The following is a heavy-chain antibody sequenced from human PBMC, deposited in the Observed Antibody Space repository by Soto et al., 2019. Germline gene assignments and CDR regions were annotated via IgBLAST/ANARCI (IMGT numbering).Heavy chain of an antibody. CDR1: GFTFSSYA. CDR3: AKDTVTTYYYDSSGYSFIDI. J-gene: IGHJ3*02. CDR2: ISGSGGST. V-gene: IGHV3-23*01. D-gene: IGHD3-22*01. Sequence: GGSLRLSCAASGFTFSSYAMSWVRQAPGKGLEWVSAISGSGGSTYYADSVKGRFTISRDNSKNTLYLQMNSLRAEDTAVYYCAKDTVTTYYYDSSGYSFIDIWGQGTMVTVSS.